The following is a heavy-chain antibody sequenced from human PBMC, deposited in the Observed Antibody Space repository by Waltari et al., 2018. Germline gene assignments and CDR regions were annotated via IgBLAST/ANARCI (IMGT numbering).Heavy chain of an antibody. CDR2: IMTDGREE. J-gene: IGHJ3*02. D-gene: IGHD3-22*01. V-gene: IGHV3-7*01. CDR3: VRDQWFAFDI. Sequence: EVQLVESGGGLVQPGGSLGLSCAASVFPLSNYWMSWVRQAPGKGPEWVANIMTDGREEYYVDSVRGRFTISRDNAKNSLYLQMNSLRPEDTAVYYCVRDQWFAFDIWGQGTMVTVSS. CDR1: VFPLSNYW.